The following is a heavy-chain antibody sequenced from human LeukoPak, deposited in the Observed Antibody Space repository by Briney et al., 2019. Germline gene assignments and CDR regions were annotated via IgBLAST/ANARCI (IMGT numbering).Heavy chain of an antibody. J-gene: IGHJ4*02. V-gene: IGHV1-2*02. CDR3: ARGGSYYDSSGYYYGFQDY. CDR1: GYTFTGYY. CDR2: INPNSGGT. Sequence: ASVEVSCKASGYTFTGYYMHWVRQAPGQGLEWMGWINPNSGGTNYAQKFQGRVTMTRDTSISTAYMELSRLRSEDTAVYYCARGGSYYDSSGYYYGFQDYWGQGTLVTVSS. D-gene: IGHD3-22*01.